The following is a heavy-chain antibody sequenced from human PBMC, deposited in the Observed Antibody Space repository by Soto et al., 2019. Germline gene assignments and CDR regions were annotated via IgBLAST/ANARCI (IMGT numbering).Heavy chain of an antibody. CDR2: IYWDDDK. V-gene: IGHV2-5*02. Sequence: QITLKESGPTLVKPTQTLTLTCTFSGFSLRTGGAGVGWLRQPPGKAPEWLALIYWDDDKRYSPSLRSRLTITQDTSKYQVVLTMTNMDPVDTATYYCARRRSGDYATYSFDYWGQGILVTVSS. CDR1: GFSLRTGGAG. J-gene: IGHJ4*02. D-gene: IGHD4-17*01. CDR3: ARRRSGDYATYSFDY.